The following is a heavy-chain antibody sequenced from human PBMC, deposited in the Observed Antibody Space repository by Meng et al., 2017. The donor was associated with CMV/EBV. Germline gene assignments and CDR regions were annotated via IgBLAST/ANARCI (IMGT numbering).Heavy chain of an antibody. CDR3: TRLAPVDCSSTSCYSPIGYYYGMDV. D-gene: IGHD2-2*01. J-gene: IGHJ6*02. CDR1: GFTFSGSA. Sequence: GESLKISCAASGFTFSGSAMHWVRPASGKGLEWVGRIRSKANSYATAYAASVKGRFTISRDDSKNTAYLQMNSLKTEDTAVYYCTRLAPVDCSSTSCYSPIGYYYGMDVWGQGTTVTVSS. V-gene: IGHV3-73*01. CDR2: IRSKANSYAT.